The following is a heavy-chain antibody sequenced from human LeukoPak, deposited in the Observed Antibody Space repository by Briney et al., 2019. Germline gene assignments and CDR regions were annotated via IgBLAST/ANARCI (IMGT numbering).Heavy chain of an antibody. CDR2: SSSSSTYI. V-gene: IGHV3-21*01. J-gene: IGHJ3*02. CDR1: GFTFSNYS. D-gene: IGHD6-19*01. Sequence: PGGSLRLSCAASGFTFSNYSMNWVRQAPGKGLEWVSSSSSSSTYIYYADSVKGRFTISRDIAKNSLYLQMNSLRVEDTAVYYCAREAVADSDAFDIWGQGTMVTISS. CDR3: AREAVADSDAFDI.